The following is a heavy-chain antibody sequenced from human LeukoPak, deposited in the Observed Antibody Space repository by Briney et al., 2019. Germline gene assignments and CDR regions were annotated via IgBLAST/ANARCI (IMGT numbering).Heavy chain of an antibody. V-gene: IGHV3-13*01. CDR3: ARQKQSHGNFDY. CDR2: LGIAGDT. CDR1: GFTVSSYA. Sequence: GGSLRLSCAASGFTVSSYAMHWVRQPIGKVLEWVSALGIAGDTFYPGSVKGRFTISREDAKNSLYLQMNSLRAEDTAMYYCARQKQSHGNFDYWGQGTPVTVSS. D-gene: IGHD1-26*01. J-gene: IGHJ4*02.